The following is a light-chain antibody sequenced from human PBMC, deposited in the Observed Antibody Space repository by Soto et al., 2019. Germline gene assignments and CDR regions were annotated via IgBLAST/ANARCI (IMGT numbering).Light chain of an antibody. J-gene: IGKJ2*01. CDR1: QSVRSNY. CDR2: GAS. Sequence: EIVLTQSPGTLSLSPGERVTLSCRASQSVRSNYLAWYQQKPGQSPRLLIHGASNRATGIPDTFTGSGSGKDFTLTISRLEPEDFAVYYCQQYGSSPGTFGQGTKLEIK. V-gene: IGKV3-20*01. CDR3: QQYGSSPGT.